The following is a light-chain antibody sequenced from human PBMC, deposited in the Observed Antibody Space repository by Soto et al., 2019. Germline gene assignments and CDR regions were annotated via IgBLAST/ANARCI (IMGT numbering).Light chain of an antibody. J-gene: IGKJ1*01. CDR2: GAT. V-gene: IGKV3-15*01. CDR1: QSVSSSY. CDR3: QQYNNWPRT. Sequence: EIVLTQSPGTLSLSPGERATLACRARQSVSSSYLAWYQQKPGQAPRLLIHGATTRATGIPARFSGSGAGTEFTLTISSLQSEDFAVYYCQQYNNWPRTFGQGTKVDIK.